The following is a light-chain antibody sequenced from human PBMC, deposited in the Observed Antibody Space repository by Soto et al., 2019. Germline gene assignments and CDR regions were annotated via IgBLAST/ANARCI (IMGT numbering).Light chain of an antibody. Sequence: EFVLTQSPGTLSLSPGERATLSCRASQSVGSNSLAWYQQKPGQAPRILIYGASTRAAGIPDRFSGSGSGTCVTLTISRLEPEDFAVYYCQQYGSSPPLTFGGGTKVEIK. J-gene: IGKJ4*01. CDR3: QQYGSSPPLT. CDR2: GAS. CDR1: QSVGSNS. V-gene: IGKV3-20*01.